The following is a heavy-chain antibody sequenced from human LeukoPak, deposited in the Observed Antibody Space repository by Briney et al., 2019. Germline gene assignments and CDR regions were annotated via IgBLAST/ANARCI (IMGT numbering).Heavy chain of an antibody. Sequence: SVKVSCKASGYTFTGYYIHWVRQAPGQGLEWMGRIIPILGIANYAQKFQGRVTITADKSTSTAYMELSSLRSEDTAVYYCARVAPEPRGYYDSSGYPSPFDYWGQGTLVTVSS. CDR2: IIPILGIA. CDR1: GYTFTGYY. D-gene: IGHD3-22*01. CDR3: ARVAPEPRGYYDSSGYPSPFDY. V-gene: IGHV1-69*04. J-gene: IGHJ4*02.